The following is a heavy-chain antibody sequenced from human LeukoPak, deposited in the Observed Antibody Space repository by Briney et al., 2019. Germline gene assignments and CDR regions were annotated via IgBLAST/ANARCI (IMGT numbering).Heavy chain of an antibody. J-gene: IGHJ3*02. V-gene: IGHV3-23*01. CDR3: AKSKGLRHDFWSGTTDAFDI. Sequence: PGGSLRLSCAASGFTFSSYAMSWVRQAPGKGLEWVSAISGSGGSTYYADSVKGRFTISRDNSKNTLYLQMNSLRAEDTAVYYCAKSKGLRHDFWSGTTDAFDIWGQGTMVTVSS. CDR2: ISGSGGST. D-gene: IGHD3-3*01. CDR1: GFTFSSYA.